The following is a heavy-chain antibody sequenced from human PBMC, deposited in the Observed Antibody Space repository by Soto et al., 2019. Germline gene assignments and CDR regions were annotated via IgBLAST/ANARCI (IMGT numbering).Heavy chain of an antibody. CDR3: ARESCSGGSCNQADY. V-gene: IGHV1-18*01. CDR2: ISAYNGNT. CDR1: GYTFTSYG. J-gene: IGHJ4*02. D-gene: IGHD2-15*01. Sequence: ASVKVSCKASGYTFTSYGISWVRQAPGQGLEWMGWISAYNGNTNYAQKLQGRVTMTTDTSTSTAYMELRSLRSDDTAVYYCARESCSGGSCNQADYWGQGTLVTVSS.